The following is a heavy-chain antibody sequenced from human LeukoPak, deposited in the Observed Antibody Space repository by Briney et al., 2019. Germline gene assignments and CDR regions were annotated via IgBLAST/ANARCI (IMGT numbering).Heavy chain of an antibody. CDR1: GFTFSSYA. Sequence: GGSLRLSCAASGFTFSSYAMSWVRQAPGKGLEWVSAISGSGGSTYYADSVKGRFTISRDNSKNTLYLQMNSLKAEDTAVYYCAKDRVGATLYFDYWGQGTLVTVSS. D-gene: IGHD1-26*01. V-gene: IGHV3-23*01. J-gene: IGHJ4*02. CDR2: ISGSGGST. CDR3: AKDRVGATLYFDY.